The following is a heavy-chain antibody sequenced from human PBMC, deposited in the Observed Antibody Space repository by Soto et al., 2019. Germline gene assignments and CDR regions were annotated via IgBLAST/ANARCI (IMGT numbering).Heavy chain of an antibody. Sequence: QVQLQESGPGLVKPSQTLSLTCTVSGDSISSGHYFWSWIRQLPAKGLEWIGNIFYNGSTYYNPSLKSRITISLDTSKSQFSLKVSSGTAADTAVYFCARDTYFALWGRGTLVTVSS. CDR1: GDSISSGHYF. J-gene: IGHJ2*01. CDR3: ARDTYFAL. V-gene: IGHV4-31*03. CDR2: IFYNGST.